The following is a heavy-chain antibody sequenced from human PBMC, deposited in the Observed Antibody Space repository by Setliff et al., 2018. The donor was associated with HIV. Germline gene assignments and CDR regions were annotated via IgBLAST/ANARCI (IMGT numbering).Heavy chain of an antibody. Sequence: ASVKVSCKASGYTFTDYYMHWVKQAPGKGPEWMGRVDPEDGETIYAEKFQGRVTITADTSTDTAYMELSSLRSEDTAVYYCATEFSGPARFDYWGQGTLVTVSS. V-gene: IGHV1-69-2*01. J-gene: IGHJ4*02. CDR3: ATEFSGPARFDY. CDR2: VDPEDGET. CDR1: GYTFTDYY.